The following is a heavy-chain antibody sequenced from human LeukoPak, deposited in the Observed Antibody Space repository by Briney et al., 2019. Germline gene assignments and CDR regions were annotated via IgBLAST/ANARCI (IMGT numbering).Heavy chain of an antibody. CDR3: TDSSGYYSHDAFDI. J-gene: IGHJ3*02. D-gene: IGHD3-22*01. CDR2: IIPIFGTA. CDR1: GGTFSSYA. V-gene: IGHV1-69*05. Sequence: SVKVSCKXSGGTFSSYAISWVRQAPGQGLEWMGGIIPIFGTANYTQKFQGRVTITTDESTSTAYMELSSLRSEDTAVYYCTDSSGYYSHDAFDIWGQGTMVTVSS.